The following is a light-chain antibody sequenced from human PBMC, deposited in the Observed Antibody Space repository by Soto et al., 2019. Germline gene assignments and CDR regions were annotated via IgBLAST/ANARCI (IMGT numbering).Light chain of an antibody. J-gene: IGLJ1*01. CDR1: SSDVGSYNF. CDR3: TSYTTSSNYV. CDR2: EVS. V-gene: IGLV2-14*01. Sequence: AEPASGSASPGQSITISCTGTSSDVGSYNFVSWYQQLPGKAPKLRIYEVSNRPSGVSNRFSGSKSGNTASLTISGLQAQDEADYYCTSYTTSSNYVFGSGTKVTVL.